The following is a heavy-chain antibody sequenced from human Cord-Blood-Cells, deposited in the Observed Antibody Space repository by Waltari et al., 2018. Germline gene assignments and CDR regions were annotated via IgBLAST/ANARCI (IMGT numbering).Heavy chain of an antibody. Sequence: CAVYGGSFSGYYWSWIRQPPGKGLEWIGEINHSGSTNYNPSLKSRVTISVDTSKNQFSLKLSSVTAADTAVYYCARGPDFWSGYYPFDYWGQGTLVTVSS. CDR3: ARGPDFWSGYYPFDY. D-gene: IGHD3-3*01. V-gene: IGHV4-34*01. CDR2: INHSGST. CDR1: GGSFSGYY. J-gene: IGHJ4*02.